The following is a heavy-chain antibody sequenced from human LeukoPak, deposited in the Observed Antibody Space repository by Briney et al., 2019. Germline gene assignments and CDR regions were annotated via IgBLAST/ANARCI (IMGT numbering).Heavy chain of an antibody. D-gene: IGHD2-2*01. CDR1: RGTLSSYA. J-gene: IGHJ6*03. CDR3: ARGVVPAATYRKNYYSYYYMDV. CDR2: IIPLFGTA. Sequence: GASVKVSCKSSRGTLSSYAISWSRQAPGQGHEWIGSIIPLFGTANYAQKFQGRVTITADESTSTAYMELSSLRSEDTAVYYCARGVVPAATYRKNYYSYYYMDVWGKGTTVTVSS. V-gene: IGHV1-69*13.